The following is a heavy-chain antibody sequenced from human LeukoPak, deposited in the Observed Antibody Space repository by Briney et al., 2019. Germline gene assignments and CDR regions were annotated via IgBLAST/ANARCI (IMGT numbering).Heavy chain of an antibody. CDR3: ARHSRSGYGDYESAFDI. D-gene: IGHD5-12*01. CDR2: FYYTGST. J-gene: IGHJ3*02. V-gene: IGHV4-39*01. CDR1: GGSISSSGYY. Sequence: PSETLSLTCIVSGGSISSSGYYWDWIRQPPGKGLKWIGNFYYTGSTYYNPSLKSRITISVDTSKNQFSLKLRSVTAADTAVYYCARHSRSGYGDYESAFDIWGQGTMVTVSS.